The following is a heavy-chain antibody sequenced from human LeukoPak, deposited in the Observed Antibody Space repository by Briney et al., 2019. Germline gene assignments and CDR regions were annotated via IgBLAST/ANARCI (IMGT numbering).Heavy chain of an antibody. CDR2: IYASGST. Sequence: SETLSLTCTVSGDSFSSGTYYWTWIRQPAGKGLEWIGRIYASGSTDYNPSLKSRVTILLDTSKNQFSLNLRSVTAADTAVYYCAVAFCGGDCFSRHYFGVDVWGQGITVTVSS. CDR3: AVAFCGGDCFSRHYFGVDV. D-gene: IGHD2-21*01. V-gene: IGHV4-61*02. CDR1: GDSFSSGTYY. J-gene: IGHJ6*02.